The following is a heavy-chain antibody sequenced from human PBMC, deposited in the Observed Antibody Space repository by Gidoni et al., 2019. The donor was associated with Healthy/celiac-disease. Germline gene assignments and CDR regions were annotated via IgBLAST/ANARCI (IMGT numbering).Heavy chain of an antibody. Sequence: EVQLLESGGGLVQPGGSLRLSCAASGFTFGRYAMSWVRRAPGKGLEWVSAISGSGGRTYYADSVKGRFTISRDNSKNTLYLQMNSLRAEDTAVYYCAKGVGGYGDPNWFDPWGQGTLVTVSS. CDR3: AKGVGGYGDPNWFDP. CDR1: GFTFGRYA. CDR2: ISGSGGRT. J-gene: IGHJ5*02. D-gene: IGHD4-17*01. V-gene: IGHV3-23*01.